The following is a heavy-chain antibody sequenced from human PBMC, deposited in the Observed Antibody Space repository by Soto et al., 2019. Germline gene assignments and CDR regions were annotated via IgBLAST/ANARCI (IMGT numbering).Heavy chain of an antibody. Sequence: EVQLVESGGGLVQPGESLRLSCAASGFSFSYYWMRWVRQAPGKGLVWVSRIHSDGSSTTYADSVKGRFTISRDNARNTVYLQMNSLRVEDTAVYYCARGDRGAFDIWGQGTVVTVSS. CDR1: GFSFSYYW. V-gene: IGHV3-74*01. J-gene: IGHJ3*02. CDR2: IHSDGSST. CDR3: ARGDRGAFDI. D-gene: IGHD1-26*01.